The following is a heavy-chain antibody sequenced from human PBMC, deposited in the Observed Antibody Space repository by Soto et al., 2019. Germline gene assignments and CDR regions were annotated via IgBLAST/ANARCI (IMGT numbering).Heavy chain of an antibody. J-gene: IGHJ6*03. Sequence: EVQLLESGGGLVQPGGSLRLSCVVSGFTFGSYAMSWVRQAPEKGPEWVAILGGNGFTTYYAEAGKGRSTISADKTKSTLCLQTNSLRADDTGLYYCAKAIRPRLNFFYYMDVWGRGTSVTVPS. V-gene: IGHV3-23*01. CDR3: AKAIRPRLNFFYYMDV. CDR1: GFTFGSYA. D-gene: IGHD3-16*01. CDR2: LGGNGFTT.